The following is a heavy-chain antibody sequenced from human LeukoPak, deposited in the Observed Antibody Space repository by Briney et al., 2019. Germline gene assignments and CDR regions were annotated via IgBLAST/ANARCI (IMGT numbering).Heavy chain of an antibody. Sequence: GGSLRLSCAASGFTFDDYAMHWVRQAPGKGLEWVSGISWNSGSIGYADSVKGRFTISRDNAKNSLYLQMNSLRAEDTALYYSAKDRYGGNSGYFQHWGQGTLVTVSS. V-gene: IGHV3-9*01. CDR2: ISWNSGSI. CDR3: AKDRYGGNSGYFQH. J-gene: IGHJ1*01. D-gene: IGHD4-23*01. CDR1: GFTFDDYA.